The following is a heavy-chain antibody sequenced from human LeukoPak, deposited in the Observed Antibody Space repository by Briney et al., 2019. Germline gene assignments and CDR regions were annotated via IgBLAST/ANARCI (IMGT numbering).Heavy chain of an antibody. V-gene: IGHV1-8*01. CDR1: GYTFTSYD. J-gene: IGHJ5*01. CDR3: ATGVAVVASTDS. CDR2: MNPNSGNT. D-gene: IGHD2-15*01. Sequence: ASVKVSCKASGYTFTSYDINWVRRAPGQGLEWMGWMNPNSGNTGYAQKFQGRVTMTRNTAISTAYMELSSLRFEDTAVYYCATGVAVVASTDSWGQGTLVTVSS.